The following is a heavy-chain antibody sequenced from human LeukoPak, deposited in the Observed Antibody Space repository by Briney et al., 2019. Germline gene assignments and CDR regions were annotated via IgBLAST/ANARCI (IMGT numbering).Heavy chain of an antibody. D-gene: IGHD2-21*01. CDR3: ARVVMKAFYYYYMDV. V-gene: IGHV1-8*01. J-gene: IGHJ6*03. CDR2: RNPTSGDT. CDR1: GYTFSDYD. Sequence: AAVNVSCKASGYTFSDYDGNGVRQAPGQGLEWMGWRNPTSGDTDYAQKFRGRVTMTRSMSRNKAYMELSRLRSEETAVYFCARVVMKAFYYYYMDVWGKGTTIIISS.